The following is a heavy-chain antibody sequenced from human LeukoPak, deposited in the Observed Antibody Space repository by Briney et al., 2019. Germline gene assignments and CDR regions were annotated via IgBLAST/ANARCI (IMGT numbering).Heavy chain of an antibody. CDR2: ISPNGVIT. CDR3: AKDDAWLQYGN. V-gene: IGHV3-23*01. Sequence: PRGSLRLSCAASGFTFSSYWMHWVRQAPGKGLEWVSGISPNGVITYYADSVKGRFTISRDNSKGTVYLQMNSLRPEDTAVYYCAKDDAWLQYGNWGRGTLVTVSS. J-gene: IGHJ4*02. D-gene: IGHD5-24*01. CDR1: GFTFSSYW.